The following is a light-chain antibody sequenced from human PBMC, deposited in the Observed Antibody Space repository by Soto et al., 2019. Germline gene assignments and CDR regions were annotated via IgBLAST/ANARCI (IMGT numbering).Light chain of an antibody. V-gene: IGLV2-14*03. Sequence: QSALTQPASVSGSPGQSITISCTGTSSDVGGYNYVSWYQQHPGKAPKLMIFEVTNRPSGISNRFSGSRSGNTASLTISDLHADDDAEYYCHSYPRSHPFAFGTGTKLTVL. CDR3: HSYPRSHPFA. CDR1: SSDVGGYNY. J-gene: IGLJ1*01. CDR2: EVT.